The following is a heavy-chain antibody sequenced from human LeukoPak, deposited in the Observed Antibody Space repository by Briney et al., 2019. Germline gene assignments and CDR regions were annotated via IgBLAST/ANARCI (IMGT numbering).Heavy chain of an antibody. D-gene: IGHD3-10*01. Sequence: SETLSLTCTVSGASISSYYWNWIRQSPGKGLEWIGYSSYSGSTNYNPSLKSRVTISLDTSKNQLTLKLSSVTAADTAVYYCSKGRKEQFYGSGILLPPGMDVWGQGTTVIVSS. J-gene: IGHJ6*02. CDR3: SKGRKEQFYGSGILLPPGMDV. CDR2: SSYSGST. CDR1: GASISSYY. V-gene: IGHV4-59*08.